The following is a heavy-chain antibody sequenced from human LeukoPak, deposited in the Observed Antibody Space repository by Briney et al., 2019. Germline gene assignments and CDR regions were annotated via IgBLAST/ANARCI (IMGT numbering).Heavy chain of an antibody. CDR3: ARDRTSRGAASRIDS. V-gene: IGHV1-2*02. J-gene: IGHJ4*02. CDR1: GYTFTDYH. Sequence: APVKVSCKASGYTFTDYHMHWVRQAPGQGLEWMGWINPNSGGTKSAQKFQGRVTMTRDTSISTVYMELSNLRSDDTAVYYCARDRTSRGAASRIDSWGQGTLITVSA. CDR2: INPNSGGT. D-gene: IGHD1-7*01.